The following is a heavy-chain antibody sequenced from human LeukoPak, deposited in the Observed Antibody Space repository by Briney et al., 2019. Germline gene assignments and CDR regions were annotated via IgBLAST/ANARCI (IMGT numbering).Heavy chain of an antibody. J-gene: IGHJ4*02. CDR2: IFYSGST. CDR3: ARLLSIAVADESTDY. D-gene: IGHD6-19*01. V-gene: IGHV4-30-4*01. Sequence: SGTLSLTCTVSGGSISSGDYYWGWIRQPPGKGLEWLGYIFYSGSTYYNPALKSRGTISVDTSKNQFPLKLSPVTAADTAVYYCARLLSIAVADESTDYWGQGTLVTVSS. CDR1: GGSISSGDYY.